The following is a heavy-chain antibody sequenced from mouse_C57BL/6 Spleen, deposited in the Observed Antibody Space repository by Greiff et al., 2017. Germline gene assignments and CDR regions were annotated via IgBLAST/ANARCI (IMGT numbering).Heavy chain of an antibody. D-gene: IGHD1-1*01. V-gene: IGHV1-52*01. CDR2: IDPSDSET. Sequence: VQLQQPGAELVRPGSSVKLSCKASGYTFTSYWMHWVKQRPIQGLEWIGNIDPSDSETHYNQKFKDKATLTVDKSSSTAYMQLSSLTSEDSAVYYCARGSLYYYGSPFDYWGQGTTLTVSS. J-gene: IGHJ2*01. CDR1: GYTFTSYW. CDR3: ARGSLYYYGSPFDY.